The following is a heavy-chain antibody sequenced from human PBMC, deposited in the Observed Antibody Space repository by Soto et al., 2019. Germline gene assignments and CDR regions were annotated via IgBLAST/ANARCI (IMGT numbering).Heavy chain of an antibody. D-gene: IGHD1-1*01. Sequence: EVQLLESGGGLVQPGGSLRLSCEASGFTFSTYAMSWVRQAPGMGLEWVSGTSGSGGGAHYADSVKGRFTISRDNSNRRLYLKMNSARAEDTATYFCARDRIPTATYWYFDLWGRGTLVIVSS. CDR1: GFTFSTYA. CDR3: ARDRIPTATYWYFDL. CDR2: TSGSGGGA. V-gene: IGHV3-23*01. J-gene: IGHJ2*01.